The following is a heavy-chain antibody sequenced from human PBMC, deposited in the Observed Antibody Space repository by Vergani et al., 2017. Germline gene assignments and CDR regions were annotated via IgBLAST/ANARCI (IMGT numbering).Heavy chain of an antibody. CDR1: GGTLSSYA. CDR2: ISPVFGLL. V-gene: IGHV1-69*13. Sequence: QVQLVQSGAEMKKPGSSVKVSCKASGGTLSSYALNWVRQAPGQGLEGMGKISPVFGLLKKARRFQGTLTLVADESSTTAYMELSSLRSDDTAFYYCAMGLGAAGGHDAFNIWGRGTLVTVSS. J-gene: IGHJ3*02. CDR3: AMGLGAAGGHDAFNI. D-gene: IGHD6-13*01.